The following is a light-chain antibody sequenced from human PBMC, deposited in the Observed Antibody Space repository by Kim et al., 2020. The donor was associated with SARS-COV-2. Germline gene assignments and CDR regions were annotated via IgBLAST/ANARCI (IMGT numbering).Light chain of an antibody. CDR3: QAWDSRTVI. V-gene: IGLV3-1*01. Sequence: SYELTQPPSVSVSPGQTASITCSGDKLGDKYACWYQQKPGQSPVLVIYEGTERPSGIPERFSGSKSGTTATLTISGTLAIDEADYYCQAWDSRTVIFGGGTQLTVL. J-gene: IGLJ2*01. CDR1: KLGDKY. CDR2: EGT.